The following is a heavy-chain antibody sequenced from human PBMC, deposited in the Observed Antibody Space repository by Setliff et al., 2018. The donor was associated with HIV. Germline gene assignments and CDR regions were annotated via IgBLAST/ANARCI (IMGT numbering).Heavy chain of an antibody. V-gene: IGHV1-8*02. CDR3: ARGRLSWSPDF. Sequence: GASVKVSCKTSGYTFTDYFIHWVRQAPGQGLEWLGWMNPNSGRAGSAQMFQGRLTMTRDTSTSTAYMELSSLTSDDTAIYYCARGRLSWSPDFWGQGTLVTVSS. CDR1: GYTFTDYF. J-gene: IGHJ4*02. CDR2: MNPNSGRA.